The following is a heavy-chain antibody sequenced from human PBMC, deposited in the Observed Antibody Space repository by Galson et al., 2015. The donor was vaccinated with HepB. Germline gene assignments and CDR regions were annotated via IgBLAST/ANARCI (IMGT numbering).Heavy chain of an antibody. CDR2: LYSGGHT. J-gene: IGHJ6*02. D-gene: IGHD3-10*01. V-gene: IGHV3-53*01. CDR3: ATDTGSYGMDV. CDR1: GFSVTTYY. Sequence: SLRLSCAASGFSVTTYYMSWVRQAPQKGLEWVSVLYSGGHTLYADSVKGRFNISRDTSKNTIYLQMNSLRAEDTAVYYCATDTGSYGMDVWGQGTTVIVS.